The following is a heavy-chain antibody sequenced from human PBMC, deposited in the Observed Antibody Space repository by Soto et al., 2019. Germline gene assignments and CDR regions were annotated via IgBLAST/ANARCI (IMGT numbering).Heavy chain of an antibody. CDR2: IYPGDSDT. CDR1: GYSFTSYW. V-gene: IGHV5-51*01. D-gene: IGHD6-13*01. Sequence: GESLQISCKGSGYSFTSYWIGWVRQMPGKGLEWMGIIYPGDSDTRYSPSFQGQVTISADKSISTAYLQWSSLKASDTAMYYCAISYIAAANWGGMDVWGQGTTVTVSS. J-gene: IGHJ6*02. CDR3: AISYIAAANWGGMDV.